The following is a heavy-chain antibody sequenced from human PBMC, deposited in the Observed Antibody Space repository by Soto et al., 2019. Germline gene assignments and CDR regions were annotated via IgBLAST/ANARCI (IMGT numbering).Heavy chain of an antibody. V-gene: IGHV3-23*01. CDR1: GSTFSSYA. J-gene: IGHJ6*01. Sequence: PGESLRPSCAASGSTFSSYAMSWFGQAPGEGLEWVSAVSGSGGSTYYAESVKGRFTISRDNSKNTLYLQMTSVRAEDTAVYYCACLTRYCTNVVCSPPYVMDVGGQGPTVTVS. CDR3: ACLTRYCTNVVCSPPYVMDV. CDR2: VSGSGGST. D-gene: IGHD2-8*01.